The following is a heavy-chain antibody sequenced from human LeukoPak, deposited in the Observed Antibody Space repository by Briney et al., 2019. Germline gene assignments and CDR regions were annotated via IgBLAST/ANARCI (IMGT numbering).Heavy chain of an antibody. J-gene: IGHJ4*02. Sequence: SQTLSLTCAISGDSVSGSPTVWNWIRQSPSRGLEWLGRAYYRSKWYIDYAVSVKGRITITPDTSKNQFSLQLNSVTPEDTAVYYCARGAVRGGTNFDYWGQGTLVTVSS. V-gene: IGHV6-1*01. D-gene: IGHD3-10*01. CDR3: ARGAVRGGTNFDY. CDR2: AYYRSKWYI. CDR1: GDSVSGSPTV.